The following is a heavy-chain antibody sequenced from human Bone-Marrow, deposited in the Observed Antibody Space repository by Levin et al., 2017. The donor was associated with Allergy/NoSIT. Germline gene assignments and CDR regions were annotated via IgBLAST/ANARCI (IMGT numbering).Heavy chain of an antibody. Sequence: GESLKISCQASGYIFSAYIHWVRQAPGQGLEWMGWINPKSGDTNYAQKFQGRITLTRDTSVSTTYMDLSSLRSDDSAVYYCARDQGHSTVYLHYFMDVWGNGTTVIVSS. CDR1: GYIFSAY. CDR3: ARDQGHSTVYLHYFMDV. CDR2: INPKSGDT. J-gene: IGHJ6*03. D-gene: IGHD4-11*01. V-gene: IGHV1-2*02.